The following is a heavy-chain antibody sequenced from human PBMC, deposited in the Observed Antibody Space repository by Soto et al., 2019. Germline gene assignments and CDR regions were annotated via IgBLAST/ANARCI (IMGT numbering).Heavy chain of an antibody. CDR2: ISGYNGNT. CDR1: GYSFTSHG. V-gene: IGHV1-18*04. D-gene: IGHD3-10*01. J-gene: IGHJ4*02. Sequence: QVQLVQSGAEVKKPGASVKVSCKASGYSFTSHGITWVRQAPGQGLEWMGWISGYNGNTKYAENFQGRVTMTTDTPTSTVYMERRRLRSDDTAVYYCARDRYGSGTSSLYWGQGTLVTVSS. CDR3: ARDRYGSGTSSLY.